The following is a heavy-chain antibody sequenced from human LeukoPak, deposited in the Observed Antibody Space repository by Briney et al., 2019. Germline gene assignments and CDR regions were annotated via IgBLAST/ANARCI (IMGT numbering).Heavy chain of an antibody. Sequence: SVKVSSTASGGTFSSSAISWVRQAPGQGLEWMGGVIPIFGTANYAEKFQGRVPITTDESTSTAYMELSSLRSEDTAVYYCARDAYDSSGYYPFYFDYWGQGTLVTVSS. CDR2: VIPIFGTA. J-gene: IGHJ4*02. D-gene: IGHD3-22*01. V-gene: IGHV1-69*05. CDR3: ARDAYDSSGYYPFYFDY. CDR1: GGTFSSSA.